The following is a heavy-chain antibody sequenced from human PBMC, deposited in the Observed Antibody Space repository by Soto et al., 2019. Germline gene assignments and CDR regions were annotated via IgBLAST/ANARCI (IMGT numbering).Heavy chain of an antibody. V-gene: IGHV4-30-4*01. CDR1: GGSISRGDYY. CDR3: ANKKQGSNRLDY. Sequence: PSETLSLTCTVSGGSISRGDYYWSWIRQPPGKGLEWIGYIYYSGSTYYNPSLKSRVTISVDTSKNHFSLKLSSVTAADTAVYYGANKKQGSNRLDYWGQGTLVTVSS. D-gene: IGHD3-10*01. J-gene: IGHJ4*02. CDR2: IYYSGST.